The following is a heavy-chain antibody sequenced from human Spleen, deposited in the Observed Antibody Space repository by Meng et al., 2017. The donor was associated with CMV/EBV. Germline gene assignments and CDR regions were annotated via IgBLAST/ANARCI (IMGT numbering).Heavy chain of an antibody. CDR1: GFTFSSYG. J-gene: IGHJ5*01. CDR2: IRYDGSNK. V-gene: IGHV3-30*02. Sequence: LSLTCAASGFTFSSYGMHWVRQAPGKGLEWVAFIRYDGSNKYYADSVKGRFTISRDNSKNTVFLQMNSLRVEDTALYYCAKGPQSIQINWFDSWGQGTLVTVSS. CDR3: AKGPQSIQINWFDS.